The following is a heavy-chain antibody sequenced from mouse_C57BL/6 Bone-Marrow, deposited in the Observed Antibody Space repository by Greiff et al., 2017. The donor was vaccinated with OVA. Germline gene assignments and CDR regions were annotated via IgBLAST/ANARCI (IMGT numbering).Heavy chain of an antibody. J-gene: IGHJ3*01. CDR3: ARSGGTAGRRFAY. Sequence: VHVKQSGPELVKPGASVKISCKASGYSFTGYYMNWVKQSPEKSLEWIGEINPSTGGTTYNQKFKAKATLTVDKSSSTAYMQLKSLTSEDSAVYYCARSGGTAGRRFAYWGQGTLVTVSA. CDR1: GYSFTGYY. D-gene: IGHD3-1*01. CDR2: INPSTGGT. V-gene: IGHV1-42*01.